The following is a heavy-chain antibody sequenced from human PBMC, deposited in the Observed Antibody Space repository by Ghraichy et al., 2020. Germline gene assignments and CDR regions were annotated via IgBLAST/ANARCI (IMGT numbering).Heavy chain of an antibody. J-gene: IGHJ4*02. CDR2: VNPNSGGT. CDR1: GYSFTDYY. D-gene: IGHD1-7*01. V-gene: IGHV1-2*02. Sequence: SVKVSCKASGYSFTDYYLHWVRQAPGQGLEWMGWVNPNSGGTNYAQKFQARVTMTRDTSISTAYMELTRLTSDDTAIYYCARTYNWNYRHFDFWGQGTLVTVSS. CDR3: ARTYNWNYRHFDF.